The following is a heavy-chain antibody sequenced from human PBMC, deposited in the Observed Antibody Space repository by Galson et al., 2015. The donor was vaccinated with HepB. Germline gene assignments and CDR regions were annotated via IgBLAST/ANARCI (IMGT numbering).Heavy chain of an antibody. J-gene: IGHJ4*02. V-gene: IGHV1-46*01. CDR3: ATYDSSGYYYDY. CDR1: GYTFTSYY. CDR2: INPSGGGT. Sequence: SVKVSCKASGYTFTSYYIRWVRQAPGQGLEWMGIINPSGGGTSYAQKFQGRVTMTRDTSTSTVYMDLSSLRSEDTAVYYCATYDSSGYYYDYWGQGTLVTVSS. D-gene: IGHD3-22*01.